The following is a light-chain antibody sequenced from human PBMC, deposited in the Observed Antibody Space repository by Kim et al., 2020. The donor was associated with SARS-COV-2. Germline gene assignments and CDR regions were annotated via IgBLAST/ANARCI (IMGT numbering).Light chain of an antibody. J-gene: IGLJ1*01. V-gene: IGLV1-40*01. CDR1: SSNIGAGYD. CDR3: QSYDNSLSVLYV. Sequence: VTISCTGSSSNIGAGYDVHWYQQLPGTAPKLLIYGNNNRPSGVPDRFSGSKSDTSASLAITGLQAEDEADYYCQSYDNSLSVLYVFGTGTKVTVL. CDR2: GNN.